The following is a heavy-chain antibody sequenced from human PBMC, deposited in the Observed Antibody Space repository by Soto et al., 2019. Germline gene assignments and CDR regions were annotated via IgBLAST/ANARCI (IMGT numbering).Heavy chain of an antibody. Sequence: GGSLRLSCAASGFTFSNCAMHWVRQAPGKGLEWVAIISYDGSSKYYADSVKGRFTISRDNSENTLYLQMDSLRAEDTAVYYCARDQGAQYNYGLKFDYWGQGTLVTVSS. V-gene: IGHV3-30-3*01. CDR1: GFTFSNCA. CDR2: ISYDGSSK. CDR3: ARDQGAQYNYGLKFDY. D-gene: IGHD5-18*01. J-gene: IGHJ4*02.